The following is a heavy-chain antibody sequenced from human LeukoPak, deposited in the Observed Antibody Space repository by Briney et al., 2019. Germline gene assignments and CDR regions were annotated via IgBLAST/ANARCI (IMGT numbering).Heavy chain of an antibody. D-gene: IGHD1-1*01. J-gene: IGHJ4*02. CDR1: GYTFTGYY. CDR2: INPNSGGT. Sequence: ASVKVSCKASGYTFTGYYMHWVRQAPGQGLEWLGWINPNSGGTNYAQKFQDRVAVTRDTSISTAYMELGRLRFDDTAVYYCARGYRNWNDKVLAYWGQGTLVSVSS. V-gene: IGHV1-2*02. CDR3: ARGYRNWNDKVLAY.